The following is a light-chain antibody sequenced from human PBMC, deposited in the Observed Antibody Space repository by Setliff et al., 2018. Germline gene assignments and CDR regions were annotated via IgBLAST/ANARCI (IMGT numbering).Light chain of an antibody. V-gene: IGLV2-8*01. Sequence: QSALTQPPSASGSPGQSVTISCTGTSSDVGGYNYVAWYQQHPGKAPKLIISEVTKRPSGVPDRFSGSKSGDTASLTVSGLQAEDEADYYCSSYAGGNSFVFGGGTKVTV. J-gene: IGLJ2*01. CDR1: SSDVGGYNY. CDR3: SSYAGGNSFV. CDR2: EVT.